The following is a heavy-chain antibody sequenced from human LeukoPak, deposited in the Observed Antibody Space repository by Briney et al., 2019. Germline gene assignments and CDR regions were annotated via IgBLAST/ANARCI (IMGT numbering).Heavy chain of an antibody. CDR1: GYTFTSYG. J-gene: IGHJ6*03. CDR2: ISAYNGNT. V-gene: IGHV1-18*01. D-gene: IGHD2-15*01. CDR3: GKREAGGPDGYYYSYRDV. Sequence: ASVKVSCKASGYTFTSYGISWVRQAPGQGLEWMGWISAYNGNTNYAQKLQGRVTMTTDTSTSTAYMELRSLRSDDTAVYYWGKREAGGPDGYYYSYRDVGEKG.